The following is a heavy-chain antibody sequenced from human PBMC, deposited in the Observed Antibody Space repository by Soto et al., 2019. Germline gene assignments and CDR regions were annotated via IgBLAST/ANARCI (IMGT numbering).Heavy chain of an antibody. D-gene: IGHD4-17*01. Sequence: PSETLSLTCAVYGLSFSGYYWSWIRQPPGKGLEWIGEINHSGSTNYNPSLKSRVTISVDTSKNQFSLKLSSVTAADTAVYYCARKYGAIDYWGQGTLVTSPQ. CDR2: INHSGST. V-gene: IGHV4-34*01. CDR3: ARKYGAIDY. CDR1: GLSFSGYY. J-gene: IGHJ4*02.